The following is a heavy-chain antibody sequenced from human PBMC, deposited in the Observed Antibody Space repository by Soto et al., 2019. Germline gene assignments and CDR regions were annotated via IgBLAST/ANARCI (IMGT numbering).Heavy chain of an antibody. CDR2: IIPIFGTA. D-gene: IGHD6-6*01. CDR1: GGTFSSYA. CDR3: ATYSSSSCCYYYGMDA. V-gene: IGHV1-69*06. Sequence: SVKVSCKASGGTFSSYAISWVRQAPGQGLEWMGGIIPIFGTANYAQKFQGRVTITADKSTSTAYMELSSLRSEDTAVYYCATYSSSSCCYYYGMDAWGQGTTVTVSS. J-gene: IGHJ6*02.